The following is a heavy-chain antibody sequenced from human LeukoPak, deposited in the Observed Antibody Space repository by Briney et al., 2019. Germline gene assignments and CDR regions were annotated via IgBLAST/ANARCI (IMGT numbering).Heavy chain of an antibody. CDR1: GYPFTSYD. CDR2: MNPNSGNT. V-gene: IGHV1-8*03. CDR3: AIDYGGNPGWFDH. Sequence: ASVKVSCKASGYPFTSYDINWVRQATGQGLEWIGWMNPNSGNTGYAQKFQGRVTITRNTAKSKAYMELSSLRSEDTAIYYCAIDYGGNPGWFDHWGQGTLVTVSS. J-gene: IGHJ5*02. D-gene: IGHD4-23*01.